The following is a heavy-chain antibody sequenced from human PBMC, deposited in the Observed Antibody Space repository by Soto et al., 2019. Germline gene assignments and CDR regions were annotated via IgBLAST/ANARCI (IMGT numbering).Heavy chain of an antibody. CDR2: INPSGGST. CDR3: ARDEWYYDDSSGYYLGY. Sequence: ASVKVSCTASGYTFTSYYMHWVRQAPGQGLEWMGIINPSGGSTSYAQKFQGRVTMTRDTSTSTVYMELSSLRSEDTAVYYCARDEWYYDDSSGYYLGYWGQGSLGTV. V-gene: IGHV1-46*01. D-gene: IGHD3-22*01. CDR1: GYTFTSYY. J-gene: IGHJ4*02.